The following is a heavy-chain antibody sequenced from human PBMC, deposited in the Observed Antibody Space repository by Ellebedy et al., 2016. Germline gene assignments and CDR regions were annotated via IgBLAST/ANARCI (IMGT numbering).Heavy chain of an antibody. J-gene: IGHJ3*02. V-gene: IGHV5-51*01. CDR1: GYTFSSYW. Sequence: GGSLRLSXTGSGYTFSSYWIRWVRQMPGQGLEWMGIIYPGDSDTRYSSSFQGQVTISADKSTSTAYLQWRSLKASDTAMYYCTRRQLDPRSPWFGAFDIWGQGTMVTVSS. CDR2: IYPGDSDT. D-gene: IGHD3-10*01. CDR3: TRRQLDPRSPWFGAFDI.